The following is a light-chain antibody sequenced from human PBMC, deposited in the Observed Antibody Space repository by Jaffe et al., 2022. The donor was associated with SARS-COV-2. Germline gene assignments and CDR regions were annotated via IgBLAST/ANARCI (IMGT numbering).Light chain of an antibody. CDR2: EVT. CDR1: SSDIGDYNF. CDR3: SSYAGSTSVI. V-gene: IGLV2-8*01. J-gene: IGLJ2*01. Sequence: QSALTQPPSASGSPGQSVTISCTGTSSDIGDYNFVSWYQQHPGKAPKLLISEVTERPPGVPDRFSGSKSGNTASLTVSGLQAEDEAHYYCSSYAGSTSVIFGGGTKLTVL.